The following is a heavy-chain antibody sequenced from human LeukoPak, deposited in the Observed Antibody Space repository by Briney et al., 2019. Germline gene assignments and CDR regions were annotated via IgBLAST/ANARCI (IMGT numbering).Heavy chain of an antibody. CDR3: ARAVRFTDAFDI. CDR1: GGTFSSYA. J-gene: IGHJ3*02. Sequence: SVKVSCKASGGTFSSYAISWVRQAPGQGLEWMGGIIPIFGTANYAQKFQGRVTITADESTSTAYMELSSLRSEDTAVYYCARAVRFTDAFDIWGQGTMVTVSS. V-gene: IGHV1-69*01. CDR2: IIPIFGTA. D-gene: IGHD3-3*01.